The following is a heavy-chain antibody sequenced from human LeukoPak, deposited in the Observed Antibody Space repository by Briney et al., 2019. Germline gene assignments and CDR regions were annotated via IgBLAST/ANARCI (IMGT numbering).Heavy chain of an antibody. Sequence: GGSLKLSCAASGFTFSSYWMHWVRQARGKGLVWVSRINGDGSSTAYGDSVKGQFTISVDNDKNTLYLQMNSLTAEDTAVYYCARGPPWYFDLWGRGTLVTVSS. CDR2: INGDGSST. J-gene: IGHJ2*01. CDR3: ARGPPWYFDL. V-gene: IGHV3-74*01. D-gene: IGHD6-25*01. CDR1: GFTFSSYW.